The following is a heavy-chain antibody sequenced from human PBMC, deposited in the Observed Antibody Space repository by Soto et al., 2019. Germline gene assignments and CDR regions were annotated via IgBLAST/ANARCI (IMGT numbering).Heavy chain of an antibody. V-gene: IGHV3-30-3*01. J-gene: IGHJ4*02. CDR1: GFTFNTYA. D-gene: IGHD3-9*01. CDR2: ISYDGTSK. Sequence: GSLRLSCAASGFTFNTYAMHWVRQAPGKGLEWVAVISYDGTSKYYADSMKGRFTISRDISNNTLYLQMNSLRAEDTAIFYCARSQNYDILTGYSYYFDCWGQGTQVTVSS. CDR3: ARSQNYDILTGYSYYFDC.